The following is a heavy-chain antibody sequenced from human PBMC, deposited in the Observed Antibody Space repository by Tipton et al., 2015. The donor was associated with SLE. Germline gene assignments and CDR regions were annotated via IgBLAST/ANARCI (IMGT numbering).Heavy chain of an antibody. Sequence: GSLRLSCTASGFNVRVNYMHWLRQVPGKGLEWVAVIFSDGDTAYADSVKGRFTISRDTSKNTIHLQLNSLRSEDTALYFCARDGSSIWYFDTWGPGTLVTVSS. D-gene: IGHD6-13*01. V-gene: IGHV3-66*02. J-gene: IGHJ4*02. CDR2: IFSDGDT. CDR1: GFNVRVNY. CDR3: ARDGSSIWYFDT.